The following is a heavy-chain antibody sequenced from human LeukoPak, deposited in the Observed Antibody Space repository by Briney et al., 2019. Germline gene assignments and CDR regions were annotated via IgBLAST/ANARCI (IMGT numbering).Heavy chain of an antibody. Sequence: GGSLRLSCVASGFTFSRYWMHWVRQAPGKGLVWVSRSNSDGSSTNYVDSVKGRFTISRDNAKNTLYLQMNSLRAEDTAVYYCAKERYSSGWLMGYFDYWGQGTLVTVSS. CDR3: AKERYSSGWLMGYFDY. CDR2: SNSDGSST. V-gene: IGHV3-74*01. J-gene: IGHJ4*02. D-gene: IGHD6-19*01. CDR1: GFTFSRYW.